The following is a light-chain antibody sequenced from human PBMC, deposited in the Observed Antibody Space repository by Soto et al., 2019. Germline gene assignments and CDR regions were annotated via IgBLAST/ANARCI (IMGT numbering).Light chain of an antibody. CDR1: SSNIGDNY. V-gene: IGLV1-51*01. CDR3: GKWDSSLSAYV. J-gene: IGLJ1*01. Sequence: QSVLTQPPSMSAAPRQKVTISCSGSSSNIGDNYVFWYQQFPGAAPKLLIYDNNKRPSGIPDRFSASKSGTSATLGITGLQSGDEADYYCGKWDSSLSAYVFGSGTK. CDR2: DNN.